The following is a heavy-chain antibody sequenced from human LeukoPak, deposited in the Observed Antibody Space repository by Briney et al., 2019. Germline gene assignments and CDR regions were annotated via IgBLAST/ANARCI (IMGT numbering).Heavy chain of an antibody. V-gene: IGHV1-69*05. Sequence: SVKVSCKASGGTFSSYAISWVRQAPGQGLEWMGGIIPIFGTANYAQKFQGRVTITTDDSTSTAYMELSSLRSEDTAVYYCAVGGYSYGTDDYWGQGTLVTVSS. CDR2: IIPIFGTA. D-gene: IGHD5-18*01. CDR1: GGTFSSYA. J-gene: IGHJ4*02. CDR3: AVGGYSYGTDDY.